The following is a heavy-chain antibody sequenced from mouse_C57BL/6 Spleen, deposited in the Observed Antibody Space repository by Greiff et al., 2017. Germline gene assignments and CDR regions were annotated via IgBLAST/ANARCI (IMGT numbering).Heavy chain of an antibody. CDR1: GYTFTSYW. V-gene: IGHV1-7*01. J-gene: IGHJ3*01. D-gene: IGHD1-1*01. Sequence: QVQLQQSGADLAKPGASVKLSCKASGYTFTSYWMHWVQQRPGKGLEWIGYINPSSGYTKYNQKFKDKATLTADKSSSTAYMQLSSLTYEDAAVYYCARSDGSSWFAYWGQGTLVTVSA. CDR3: ARSDGSSWFAY. CDR2: INPSSGYT.